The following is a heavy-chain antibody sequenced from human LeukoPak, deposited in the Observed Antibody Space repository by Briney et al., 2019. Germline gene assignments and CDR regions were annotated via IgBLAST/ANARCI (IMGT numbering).Heavy chain of an antibody. CDR1: GFTFTSSA. V-gene: IGHV1-58*02. CDR2: IVVGSGNT. CDR3: AADRIAVAVDYYYGMDV. J-gene: IGHJ6*02. D-gene: IGHD6-19*01. Sequence: GTSVKVSCKASGFTFTSSAMQWVRQARGQRLEWIGWIVVGSGNTNYAQKFQERVTITRDMSTSTAYMELSSLRSEDTAVYYCAADRIAVAVDYYYGMDVWGQGTTVTVSS.